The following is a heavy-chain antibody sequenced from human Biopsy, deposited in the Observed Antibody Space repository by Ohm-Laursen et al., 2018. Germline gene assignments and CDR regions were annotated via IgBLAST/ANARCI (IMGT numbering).Heavy chain of an antibody. Sequence: SLRLSCAASGFTFSNYWMSWVRQAPGKGLEWLSYISSRGTSINNADSVKGRFTISRDNAKKSLYLQMNSLRAEDTAVYYCARAKSVLDYFYGLDVWGQGTTVTVSS. J-gene: IGHJ6*02. CDR1: GFTFSNYW. D-gene: IGHD5/OR15-5a*01. CDR2: ISSRGTSI. CDR3: ARAKSVLDYFYGLDV. V-gene: IGHV3-11*01.